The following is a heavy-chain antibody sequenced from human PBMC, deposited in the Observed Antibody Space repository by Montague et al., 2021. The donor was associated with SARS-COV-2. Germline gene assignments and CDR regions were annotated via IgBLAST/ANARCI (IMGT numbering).Heavy chain of an antibody. J-gene: IGHJ2*01. CDR2: TYYRSKWYN. V-gene: IGHV6-1*01. CDR3: ARAYCGGDCYFYWYFDL. CDR1: GDSVSSNIAT. Sequence: CAISGDSVSSNIATWNWIRQSPSRGLEWLGRTYYRSKWYNDYAVSVKSRVIINPDTSNNRISLRLNSVTPEDTAVYYRARAYCGGDCYFYWYFDLWGRGTLVTVSS. D-gene: IGHD2-21*02.